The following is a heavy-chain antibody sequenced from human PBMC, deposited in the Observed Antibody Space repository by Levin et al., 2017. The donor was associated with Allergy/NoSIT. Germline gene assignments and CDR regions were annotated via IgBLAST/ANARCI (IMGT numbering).Heavy chain of an antibody. Sequence: VASVKVSCKASGYTFTSNYMHWVRQAPGQGLEWMGIINPSDGSTRYAQKFQGRVTMTRDTSTTTVYMELSSLRSEDTAVYYCASGDYYGRHQHWGQGTLVTVSS. D-gene: IGHD2-21*02. CDR2: INPSDGST. V-gene: IGHV1-46*01. J-gene: IGHJ1*01. CDR1: GYTFTSNY. CDR3: ASGDYYGRHQH.